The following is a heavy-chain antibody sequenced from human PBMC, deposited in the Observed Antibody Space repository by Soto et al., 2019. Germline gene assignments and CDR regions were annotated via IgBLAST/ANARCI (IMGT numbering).Heavy chain of an antibody. J-gene: IGHJ3*02. CDR3: ARGLSMIVVVNRDAFDI. V-gene: IGHV1-8*01. CDR1: GYTFTGYD. Sequence: GASVKVSCKTSGYTFTGYDINWVRQATGQGLEWMGWMNPSSGTTGYAEKFQGRITMTRSTSTSTAYMELSSLRSEDTAVYYCARGLSMIVVVNRDAFDIWGQGTMVTVSS. D-gene: IGHD3-22*01. CDR2: MNPSSGTT.